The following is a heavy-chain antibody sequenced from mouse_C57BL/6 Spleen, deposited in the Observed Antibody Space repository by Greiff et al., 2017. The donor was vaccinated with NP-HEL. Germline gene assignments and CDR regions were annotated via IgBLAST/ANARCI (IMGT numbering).Heavy chain of an antibody. Sequence: VKLVESGAELARPGASVKLSCKASGYTFTSYGISWVKQRTGQGLEWIGEIYPRSGNTYYNEKFKGKATMTADKSSSTAYMELRSLTSEDSAVYFCAREGITTVVAKGYWGQGTTLTVSS. CDR3: AREGITTVVAKGY. V-gene: IGHV1-81*01. CDR2: IYPRSGNT. J-gene: IGHJ2*01. D-gene: IGHD1-1*01. CDR1: GYTFTSYG.